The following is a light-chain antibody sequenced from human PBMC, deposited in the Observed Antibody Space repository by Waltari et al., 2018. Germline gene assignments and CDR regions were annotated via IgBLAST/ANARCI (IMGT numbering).Light chain of an antibody. V-gene: IGLV2-23*02. J-gene: IGLJ3*02. CDR1: SSDVGSYNL. CDR2: EVS. CDR3: CSARV. Sequence: QSALTQPASVSGSPGQSITISCTGTSSDVGSYNLVSWYQQHPGKAPKLMINEVSKRPSGVSNRFSGSKSGNTASLTISGLQAEDEADYYCCSARVFGGGTKLTVL.